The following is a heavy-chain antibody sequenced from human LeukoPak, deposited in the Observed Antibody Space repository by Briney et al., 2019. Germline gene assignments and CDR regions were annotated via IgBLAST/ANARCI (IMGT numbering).Heavy chain of an antibody. Sequence: SETLSLTCTVSGGSITGYSWTWFRQPPGKTLEWIGYIHYRATTNSNPSLKSRVTISVDTSKNQFSLKLTSAPAADTAVYYCARGTAALSWGQGTLVTASS. CDR3: ARGTAALS. CDR1: GGSITGYS. CDR2: IHYRATT. J-gene: IGHJ5*02. V-gene: IGHV4-59*01. D-gene: IGHD6-13*01.